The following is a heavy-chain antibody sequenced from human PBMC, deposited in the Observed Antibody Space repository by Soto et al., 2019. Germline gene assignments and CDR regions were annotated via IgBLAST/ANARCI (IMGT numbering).Heavy chain of an antibody. Sequence: GSLRLSCEASGFTFSNFWMTWVRQAPGKGLEWVANIKRDGSEENYLDSVKGRFTISRDNTKNLVYLQMNRLRAEDTAVYYCARSGRDGYNPWGQGTLVTVSS. CDR3: ARSGRDGYNP. D-gene: IGHD5-12*01. CDR2: IKRDGSEE. J-gene: IGHJ5*02. V-gene: IGHV3-7*01. CDR1: GFTFSNFW.